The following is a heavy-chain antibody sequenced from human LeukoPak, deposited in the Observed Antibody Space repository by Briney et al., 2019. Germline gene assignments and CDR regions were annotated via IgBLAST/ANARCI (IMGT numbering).Heavy chain of an antibody. CDR3: ARVTEMDIVATD. D-gene: IGHD5-12*01. J-gene: IGHJ4*02. Sequence: KPSETLSLTCTVSGVSISSGSNYWGCIRQPPGKGLEWIGSIYYSGRTYNNASLKSRVTISVDTSKNQFSLKLSSVTAADTAVYYCARVTEMDIVATDWGQGTLVTVSS. V-gene: IGHV4-39*07. CDR1: GVSISSGSNY. CDR2: IYYSGRT.